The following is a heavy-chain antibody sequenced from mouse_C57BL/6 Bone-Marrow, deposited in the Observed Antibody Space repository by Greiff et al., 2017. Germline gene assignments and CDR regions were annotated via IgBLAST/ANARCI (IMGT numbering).Heavy chain of an antibody. CDR3: ARHVYDCLAY. J-gene: IGHJ2*01. D-gene: IGHD2-2*01. CDR2: INPYNGGT. CDR1: GYTFIDYY. Sequence: VQLQQSGPVLVKPGASVKMSCKASGYTFIDYYMNWVKQSHGKSLEWIGVINPYNGGTSYNQKFKGKATLTVAKASSPACMERNILPSEDSAVYYCARHVYDCLAYWGQVTTLTVSA. V-gene: IGHV1-19*01.